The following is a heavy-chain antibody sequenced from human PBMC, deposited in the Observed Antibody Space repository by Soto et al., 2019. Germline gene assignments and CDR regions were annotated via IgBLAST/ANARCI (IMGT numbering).Heavy chain of an antibody. CDR2: IIPIFGTA. CDR3: GGREDGGYVFLYNWFAP. J-gene: IGHJ5*02. D-gene: IGHD5-12*01. Sequence: QVQLVQSGAEVKKPGSSVKVSCKASGGTFSSYAISWVRQAPGQGLEWMGGIIPIFGTANYAQKFQGRVTIPADEPTRTAYRGRSSRKSRDTAVYYCGGREDGGYVFLYNWFAPGGQGTLVTVSS. V-gene: IGHV1-69*01. CDR1: GGTFSSYA.